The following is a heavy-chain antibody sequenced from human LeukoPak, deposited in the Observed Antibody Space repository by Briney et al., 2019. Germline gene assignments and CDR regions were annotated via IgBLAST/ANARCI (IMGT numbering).Heavy chain of an antibody. Sequence: GSLRLSCAASGFTFSSYSMNWVRQAPGKGLEWIGSIYYSGSTYYNPSLKSRVTISVDTSKNQFSLKLSSVTAADTAVYYCARGIGDWGQGTLVTVSS. J-gene: IGHJ4*02. D-gene: IGHD3-16*01. V-gene: IGHV4-39*07. CDR1: GFTFSSYS. CDR3: ARGIGD. CDR2: IYYSGST.